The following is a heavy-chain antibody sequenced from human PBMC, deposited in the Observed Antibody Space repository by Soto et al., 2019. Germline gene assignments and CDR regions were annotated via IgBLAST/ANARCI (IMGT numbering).Heavy chain of an antibody. CDR2: IGGTGQYT. CDR1: GFIFQNFV. CDR3: AKGGTSHIYGIDV. V-gene: IGHV3-23*01. Sequence: PWGSLRLSCKASGFIFQNFVINWGRHSPGKGLEWVSIIGGTGQYTFYADSVRGRFTFSRDNSENTVYLEMDSLRAEDTAIYFCAKGGTSHIYGIDVWGPGTTVTVSS. J-gene: IGHJ6*02. D-gene: IGHD2-2*01.